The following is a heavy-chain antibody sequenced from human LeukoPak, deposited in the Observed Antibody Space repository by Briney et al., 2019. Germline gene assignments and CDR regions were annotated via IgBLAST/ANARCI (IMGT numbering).Heavy chain of an antibody. D-gene: IGHD4-17*01. CDR1: GGSFSGYY. CDR2: INHSGST. V-gene: IGHV4-34*01. CDR3: ARTTTVTRFTY. Sequence: PSETLSLTCAVYGGSFSGYYWSWIRQPPGKGLEWIGEINHSGSTNYNPSLKSRVTISVDTSKNQFSLKLSSVTAADTAVYYCARTTTVTRFTYWGQGTLVTVSS. J-gene: IGHJ4*02.